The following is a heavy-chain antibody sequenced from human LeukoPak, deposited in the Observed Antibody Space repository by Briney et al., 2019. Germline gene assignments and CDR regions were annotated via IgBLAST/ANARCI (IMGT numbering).Heavy chain of an antibody. J-gene: IGHJ4*02. V-gene: IGHV3-48*01. D-gene: IGHD1-7*01. Sequence: PGGSLRLSCAASGFTFSGYNMNWVRQAPGKGLEWISYITTSSSSKSYADSVKGRFSISRDNAKNSLHLQMKNLRAADTAVYYCARDRDWNSGFDYWGQGTLVTVSS. CDR3: ARDRDWNSGFDY. CDR1: GFTFSGYN. CDR2: ITTSSSSK.